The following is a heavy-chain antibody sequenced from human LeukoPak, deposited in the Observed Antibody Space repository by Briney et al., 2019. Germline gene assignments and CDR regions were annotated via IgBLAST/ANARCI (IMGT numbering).Heavy chain of an antibody. D-gene: IGHD3-3*01. CDR2: ISTSSSFI. Sequence: GGSLRLSCAASGFTFSRHNMKWVRQTPGKGLEWVSSISTSSSFIYYADPVKGRFTISRDNARNSLYLEMNSLRAEDTAIYYCARNYDFWSSPQGYMDVWGKGTTVIVSS. CDR1: GFTFSRHN. J-gene: IGHJ6*03. V-gene: IGHV3-21*01. CDR3: ARNYDFWSSPQGYMDV.